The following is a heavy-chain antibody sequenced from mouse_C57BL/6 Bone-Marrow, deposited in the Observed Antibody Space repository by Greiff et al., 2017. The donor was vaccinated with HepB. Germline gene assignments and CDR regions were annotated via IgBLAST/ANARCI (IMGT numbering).Heavy chain of an antibody. D-gene: IGHD1-1*01. Sequence: QVQLQQPGAELVKPGASVKLSCKASGYTFTSYWMHWVKQRPGQGLEWIGMIHPNSGSTNYNEKFKSKATLTVDKSSSTAYMQLSSLTSEDSAVYYCARRGHYYGSSYLYAMDDWGQGTSVTVSS. CDR2: IHPNSGST. CDR3: ARRGHYYGSSYLYAMDD. J-gene: IGHJ4*01. CDR1: GYTFTSYW. V-gene: IGHV1-64*01.